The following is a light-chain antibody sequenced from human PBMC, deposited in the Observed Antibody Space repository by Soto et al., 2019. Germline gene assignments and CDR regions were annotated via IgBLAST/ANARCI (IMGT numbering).Light chain of an antibody. CDR1: SSNIGNNY. J-gene: IGLJ1*01. CDR3: SSYAGSNNLV. Sequence: QSVLTQPPSVSAAPGQNVTISCSGSSSNIGNNYVSWYQHLPGTAPKILIYDNNKRPSGIPDRFSGFKSGTSATLGITGLQTEDEADYYCSSYAGSNNLVFGTGTRSPS. V-gene: IGLV1-51*01. CDR2: DNN.